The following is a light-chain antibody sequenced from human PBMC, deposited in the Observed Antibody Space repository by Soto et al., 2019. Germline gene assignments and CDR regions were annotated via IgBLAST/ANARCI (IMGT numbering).Light chain of an antibody. Sequence: EIVLTQSPGTLSLSPGERATLSCRASQSVSSSYLAWYQQKPGQAPRLLVYGASSRATGIPDRFSGSGSGTDFTLTISRLEPADFAVYYCQQYGSSPSLFGPGTKVDIK. CDR2: GAS. CDR3: QQYGSSPSL. V-gene: IGKV3-20*01. CDR1: QSVSSSY. J-gene: IGKJ3*01.